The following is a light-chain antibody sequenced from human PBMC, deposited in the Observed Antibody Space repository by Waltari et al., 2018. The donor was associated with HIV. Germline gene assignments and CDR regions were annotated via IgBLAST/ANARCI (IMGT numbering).Light chain of an antibody. J-gene: IGLJ2*01. CDR2: KDT. V-gene: IGLV3-25*03. Sequence: SRDLTQPPSVSVSPGQTARTTCSGAALSTQYSYWYQQKAGQAPVLVIFKDTERPSGIPERFSASSSGTTVTLTITSVEAEDEAEYFCQSSDTTASHELFGGGTKLTVL. CDR1: ALSTQY. CDR3: QSSDTTASHEL.